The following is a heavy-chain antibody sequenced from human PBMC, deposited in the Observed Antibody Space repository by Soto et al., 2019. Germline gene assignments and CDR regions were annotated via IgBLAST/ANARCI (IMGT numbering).Heavy chain of an antibody. D-gene: IGHD6-13*01. CDR2: IYHSGST. CDR3: ARGERQQQRDY. CDR1: KNSISSSKW. V-gene: IGHV4-4*02. Sequence: PSDTLSLTSALTKNSISSSKWWSRVPHPPGKGLEWIGEIYHSGSTNYNPSLKSRVIISVDKSKNQFSLKLSSVTDADTAVYYCARGERQQQRDYWGQGTLVTVS. J-gene: IGHJ4*02.